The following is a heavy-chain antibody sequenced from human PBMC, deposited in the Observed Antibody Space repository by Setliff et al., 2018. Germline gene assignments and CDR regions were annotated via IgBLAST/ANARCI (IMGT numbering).Heavy chain of an antibody. CDR2: IGAYTGNT. D-gene: IGHD2-8*01. CDR1: GYTFTDFG. J-gene: IGHJ4*02. V-gene: IGHV1-18*01. Sequence: ASVKVSCKASGYTFTDFGINWVRQAPGQGLEWMGWIGAYTGNTNYAQKFQGRVTMTTDTSTSTAYMELRSLRSDDTAVHYCSRLVRYCTTTTCQSVPGAEVWGQGTLVTVSS. CDR3: SRLVRYCTTTTCQSVPGAEV.